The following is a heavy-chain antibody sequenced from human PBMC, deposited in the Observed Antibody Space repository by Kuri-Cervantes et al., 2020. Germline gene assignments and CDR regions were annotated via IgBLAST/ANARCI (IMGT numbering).Heavy chain of an antibody. D-gene: IGHD6-13*01. V-gene: IGHV1-18*01. CDR3: ATSPEYSSSWYFLRPRDAFDI. J-gene: IGHJ3*02. CDR2: ISAYNGNT. Sequence: ASVKVSCKASGYTFTSYGISWVRQAPGQGLEWMGWISAYNGNTNYAQKLQGRVTMTTDTPTSTAYMELSSLRSEDTAVYYCATSPEYSSSWYFLRPRDAFDIWGQGTMVTVSS. CDR1: GYTFTSYG.